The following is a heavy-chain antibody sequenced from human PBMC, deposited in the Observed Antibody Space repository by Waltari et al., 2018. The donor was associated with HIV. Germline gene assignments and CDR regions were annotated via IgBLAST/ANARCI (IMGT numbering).Heavy chain of an antibody. CDR1: GFTVSSNY. Sequence: EVQLVESGGGLVQPGGSLRISCAASGFTVSSNYMSWVRQAPVKGLEWVAVIYSGGSTYYADSVKCRFTISRHNSKNTLYLQMNSLRAEDTAVYYCASLGVVGGADVWGQGTTVTVSS. CDR3: ASLGVVGGADV. V-gene: IGHV3-53*04. CDR2: IYSGGST. D-gene: IGHD2-21*01. J-gene: IGHJ6*02.